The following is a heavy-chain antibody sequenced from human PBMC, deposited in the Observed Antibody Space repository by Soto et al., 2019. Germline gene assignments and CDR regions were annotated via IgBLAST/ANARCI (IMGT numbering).Heavy chain of an antibody. CDR3: VKDRYVDY. V-gene: IGHV3-64D*06. J-gene: IGHJ4*02. CDR2: ISSNGGST. CDR1: GFTFNSYA. Sequence: GGSLRLSCSVSGFTFNSYAMHWVRQAPGKGLQYVSSISSNGGSTYYADSVKGRFIISRDNSKNTLYLQMSGLRGEDTAVYYCVKDRYVDYWGQGTLGTVPQ.